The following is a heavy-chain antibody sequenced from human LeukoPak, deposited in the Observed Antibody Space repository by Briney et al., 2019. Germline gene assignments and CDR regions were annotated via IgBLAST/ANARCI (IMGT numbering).Heavy chain of an antibody. J-gene: IGHJ3*02. CDR1: GFTFSSYG. CDR3: AGFRWGSYRSGPKDAFDI. D-gene: IGHD3-16*02. V-gene: IGHV4-59*01. Sequence: GSLRLSCAASGFTFSSYGMHWIRQPPGKGLEWIGYIYYSGSTNYNPSLKSRVTISVDTSKNQFSLKLSSVTAADTAVYYCAGFRWGSYRSGPKDAFDIWGQGTMVTVSS. CDR2: IYYSGST.